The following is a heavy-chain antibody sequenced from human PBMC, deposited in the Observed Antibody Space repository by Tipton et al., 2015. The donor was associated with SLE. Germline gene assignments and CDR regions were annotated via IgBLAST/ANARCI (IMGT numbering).Heavy chain of an antibody. V-gene: IGHV3-30*02. CDR1: GFTFSSYA. D-gene: IGHD3-22*01. CDR3: AKDGLNYYDSSGYLYYYYGMDV. Sequence: SLRLSCAASGFTFSSYAMHWVRQAPVKGLEWVAFIRYDGSNKYFADSVKGRFTISRDNSKNTLYLQMNSLRAEDTAVYYCAKDGLNYYDSSGYLYYYYGMDVWGQGTTVTVSS. CDR2: IRYDGSNK. J-gene: IGHJ6*02.